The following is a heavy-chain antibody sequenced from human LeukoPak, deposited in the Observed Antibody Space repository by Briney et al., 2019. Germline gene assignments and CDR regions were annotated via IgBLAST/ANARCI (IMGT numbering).Heavy chain of an antibody. J-gene: IGHJ5*02. CDR3: ARAGNSYRGDWFDP. CDR2: INPNSGGT. Sequence: ASVKVSCKASGYTFTSYGISWVRQAPGQGLEWMGWINPNSGGTKYAQIFQGRVTMTRDTSISTAYMELSSLRSDDTAVYYCARAGNSYRGDWFDPWGQGTLVTVSS. V-gene: IGHV1-2*02. D-gene: IGHD5-12*01. CDR1: GYTFTSYG.